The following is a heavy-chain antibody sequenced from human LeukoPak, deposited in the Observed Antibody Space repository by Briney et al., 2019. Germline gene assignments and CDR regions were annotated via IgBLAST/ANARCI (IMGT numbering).Heavy chain of an antibody. D-gene: IGHD6-19*01. CDR3: ARGIAVAVPVSDAFDI. CDR2: IWYDGSNK. J-gene: IGHJ3*02. Sequence: GRSLRLSCAASGFTFSSYGMHWVRQAPGKGLEWVAVIWYDGSNKYYADSVKGRFTISRDNSKNTLYLQMTSLRAEDTAVYYCARGIAVAVPVSDAFDIWGQGTMVTVSS. V-gene: IGHV3-33*01. CDR1: GFTFSSYG.